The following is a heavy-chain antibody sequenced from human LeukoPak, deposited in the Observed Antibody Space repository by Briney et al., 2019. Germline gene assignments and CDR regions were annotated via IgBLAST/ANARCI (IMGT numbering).Heavy chain of an antibody. CDR2: IYYSGST. D-gene: IGHD2-15*01. CDR1: GGSISSGGYY. J-gene: IGHJ4*02. CDR3: ARSLGAXLPPIH. V-gene: IGHV4-31*03. Sequence: PSETLSLTCTVSGGSISSGGYYWSWIRQHPGKGLEWIGYIYYSGSTYYNPSLKSRVTISVDTSKNQFSLKLTSVTAADTAVYYCARSLGAXLPPIHWGQGTXXXVSS.